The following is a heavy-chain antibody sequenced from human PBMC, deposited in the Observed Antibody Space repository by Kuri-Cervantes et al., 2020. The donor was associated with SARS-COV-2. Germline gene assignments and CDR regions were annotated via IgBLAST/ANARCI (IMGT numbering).Heavy chain of an antibody. Sequence: SETLSLTCTVSGGSISSSSYYWGWIRQPPGKGLEWIGSIYYSGSTYYNPSLKSRVTISVDMSKNQFSLKLSSVTAADTAVYYCARDPEREPSLSGHYYYGLDVWGQGTTVTVSS. D-gene: IGHD1-26*01. CDR3: ARDPEREPSLSGHYYYGLDV. V-gene: IGHV4-39*07. CDR1: GGSISSSSYY. J-gene: IGHJ6*02. CDR2: IYYSGST.